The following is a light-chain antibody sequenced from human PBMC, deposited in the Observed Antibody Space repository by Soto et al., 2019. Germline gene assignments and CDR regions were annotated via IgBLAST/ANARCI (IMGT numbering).Light chain of an antibody. CDR2: DAS. Sequence: EIVLTQSPATLSLSPGERATLSCRASQSVSSYLAWYQQKPGQAPRLLIYDASNRATGIPARFSGSGSGTDFTRPISSLEPEDFAVYYCQQRSNWPKTFGQGTKVEIK. J-gene: IGKJ1*01. CDR3: QQRSNWPKT. V-gene: IGKV3-11*01. CDR1: QSVSSY.